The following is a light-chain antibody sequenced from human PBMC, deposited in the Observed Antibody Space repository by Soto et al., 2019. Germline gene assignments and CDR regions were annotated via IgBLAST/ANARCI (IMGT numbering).Light chain of an antibody. CDR2: EVT. J-gene: IGLJ2*01. CDR1: SSDVGAYNY. Sequence: QSVLTQPASVSRSRGQSITISCTGTSSDVGAYNYVSWYQQHPGKAPKLIIYEVTNRPSGVSDRFSASKSGNTASLTISGPQAEDEADYYCDSYTSSSRVFGGGTKVTVL. CDR3: DSYTSSSRV. V-gene: IGLV2-14*01.